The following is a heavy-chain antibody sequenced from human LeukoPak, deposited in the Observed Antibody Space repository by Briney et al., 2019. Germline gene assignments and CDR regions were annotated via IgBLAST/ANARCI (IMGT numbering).Heavy chain of an antibody. D-gene: IGHD3-16*02. Sequence: SETLSLTCTVSGGSISSSSYYWGWIRQPPGKGLEGIGSIYYSGSTYYNPSLKSRVTISVDTSKNQFSLKLSSVTAADTAVYYCAGYDYVWGSYRSWGRGTLVTVSS. V-gene: IGHV4-39*01. CDR1: GGSISSSSYY. J-gene: IGHJ5*02. CDR2: IYYSGST. CDR3: AGYDYVWGSYRS.